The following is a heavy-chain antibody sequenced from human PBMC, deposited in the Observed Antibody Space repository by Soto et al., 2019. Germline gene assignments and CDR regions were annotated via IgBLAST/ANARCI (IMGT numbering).Heavy chain of an antibody. J-gene: IGHJ4*02. Sequence: QVQLQESGPGLVKPSQTLSLPGNGSGGSVSRGDCYWRWIRQPPGEGLELIGYIYSSGGTNYNPSLKSRVNISLDKPTNRLSLKVNSVPAADTAVYFCARDWPWTTMITPISWGKGTLVTVSS. CDR1: GGSVSRGDCY. CDR3: ARDWPWTTMITPIS. CDR2: IYSSGGT. D-gene: IGHD4-17*01. V-gene: IGHV4-61*08.